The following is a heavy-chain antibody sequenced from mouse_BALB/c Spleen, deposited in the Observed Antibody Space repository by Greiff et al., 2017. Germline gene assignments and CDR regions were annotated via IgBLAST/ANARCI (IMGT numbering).Heavy chain of an antibody. CDR3: ARGDYYGSSPYYFDY. D-gene: IGHD1-1*01. CDR2: INPSTGYT. Sequence: QVQLQQSGAELAKPGASVKMSCKASGYTFTSYWMHWVKQRPGQGLEWIGYINPSTGYTEYNQKFKDKATLTADKSSSTAYMQLSSLTSEDSAVYDCARGDYYGSSPYYFDYWGQGTTLTVSS. CDR1: GYTFTSYW. J-gene: IGHJ2*01. V-gene: IGHV1-7*01.